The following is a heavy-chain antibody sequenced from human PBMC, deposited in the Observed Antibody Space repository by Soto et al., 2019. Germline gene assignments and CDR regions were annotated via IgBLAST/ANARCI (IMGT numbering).Heavy chain of an antibody. Sequence: SETLSLTCTVSGGSISSGDYYWSWIRQPPGKGLEWIGYIYYSGSTYYNPSLKSRVTISVDTSKNQFSLKLSSVTAADTAVYYCARVPAYDSSGYYYDYWGQGTLVNVS. V-gene: IGHV4-30-4*01. D-gene: IGHD3-22*01. J-gene: IGHJ4*02. CDR1: GGSISSGDYY. CDR3: ARVPAYDSSGYYYDY. CDR2: IYYSGST.